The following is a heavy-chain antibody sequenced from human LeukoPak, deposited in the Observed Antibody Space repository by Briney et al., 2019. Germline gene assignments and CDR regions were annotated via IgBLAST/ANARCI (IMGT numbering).Heavy chain of an antibody. J-gene: IGHJ5*02. V-gene: IGHV4-39*07. CDR2: INHSGST. Sequence: SETLSLTCPVSGGSLSSSSHYWSWIHQPPGKGLEWIGEINHSGSTNYNPSLKSRVTISVDTSKNQFSLKLSSVTAADAAVYYCARVDWFDPWGQGTLVTVSS. CDR1: GGSLSSSSHY. CDR3: ARVDWFDP.